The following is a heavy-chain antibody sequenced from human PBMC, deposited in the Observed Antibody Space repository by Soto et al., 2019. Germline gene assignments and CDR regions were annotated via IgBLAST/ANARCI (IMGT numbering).Heavy chain of an antibody. CDR2: IRPYSGNT. J-gene: IGHJ6*02. V-gene: IGHV1-18*01. Sequence: QVQLVQSGDEVRKPGSSVKVSCKASGYIFVNYGIAWVRQAPGQGLEWMGWIRPYSGNTHYASKVQGRLTMTTETSTSTAYMDLGSLTSGDTAVYYCAMVDNYVTPTPQDVWGQGTTVTVSS. CDR1: GYIFVNYG. CDR3: AMVDNYVTPTPQDV. D-gene: IGHD3-16*01.